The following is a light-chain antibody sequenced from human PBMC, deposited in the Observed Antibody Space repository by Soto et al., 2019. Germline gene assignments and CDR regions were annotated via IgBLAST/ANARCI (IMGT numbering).Light chain of an antibody. CDR3: QQYGSSSPST. CDR1: QSVSSSY. CDR2: GAS. V-gene: IGKV3-20*01. J-gene: IGKJ1*01. Sequence: EIVLTQSPGTLSLSPGERATLSCRASQSVSSSYLAWYQQKPGQAPRLLIYGASSRATGIPDRFSGSGYGTDFTLTIGRLEPEDFAVYYCQQYGSSSPSTFGQGTKVEIK.